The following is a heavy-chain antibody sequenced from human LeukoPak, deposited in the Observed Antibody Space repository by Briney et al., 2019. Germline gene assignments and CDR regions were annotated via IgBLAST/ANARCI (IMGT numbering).Heavy chain of an antibody. CDR2: INPNSGGT. J-gene: IGHJ4*02. V-gene: IGHV1-2*06. Sequence: ASVKVSCKASGYTFTCYYMHWVRQAPGQGLEWMGRINPNSGGTNYAQKFQGRVTMTRDTSISTAYMELSRLRSDDTAVYYCARGELYSGSQDYWGQGTLVTVSS. CDR1: GYTFTCYY. D-gene: IGHD1-26*01. CDR3: ARGELYSGSQDY.